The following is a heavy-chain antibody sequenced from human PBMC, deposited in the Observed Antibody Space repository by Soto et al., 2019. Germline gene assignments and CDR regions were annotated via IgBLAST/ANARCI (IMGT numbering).Heavy chain of an antibody. J-gene: IGHJ4*02. Sequence: GASVKVSCKASGYTFTSYAMHWVRQAPGQRLEWMGWINAGNGNTKYSQKFQGRVTITRDTSASTAYMELSSLRSEDTAVYYCARGGLIAAAAGDYWGQGTLVTVSS. CDR1: GYTFTSYA. D-gene: IGHD6-13*01. V-gene: IGHV1-3*01. CDR2: INAGNGNT. CDR3: ARGGLIAAAAGDY.